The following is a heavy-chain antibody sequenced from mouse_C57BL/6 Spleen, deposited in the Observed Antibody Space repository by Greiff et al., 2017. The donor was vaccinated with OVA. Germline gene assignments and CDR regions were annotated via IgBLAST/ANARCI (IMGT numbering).Heavy chain of an antibody. V-gene: IGHV5-9-1*02. CDR2: ISSGGDYI. Sequence: EVKLVESGEGLVKPGGSLKLSCAASGFTFSSYAMSWVRQTPEKRLEWVAYISSGGDYIYYADTVKGRFTISRDNARNTLYLQMSSLKSEDTAMYYCTRDLDSTSGSFDYWGQGTTLTVSS. CDR1: GFTFSSYA. D-gene: IGHD1-1*01. CDR3: TRDLDSTSGSFDY. J-gene: IGHJ2*01.